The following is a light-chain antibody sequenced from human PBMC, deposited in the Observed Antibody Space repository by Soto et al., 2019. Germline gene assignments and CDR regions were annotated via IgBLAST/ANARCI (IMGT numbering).Light chain of an antibody. CDR3: QQRTNRPPIT. CDR2: DTS. V-gene: IGKV3-11*01. J-gene: IGKJ5*01. CDR1: QSVSSY. Sequence: PGKRATLSCRASQSVSSYLAWYQQRPGQAPRLLIFDTSNRATDIPARFSGSGSGTDFTLTISGLEPEDFAVYYCQQRTNRPPITFGQGTRLEIK.